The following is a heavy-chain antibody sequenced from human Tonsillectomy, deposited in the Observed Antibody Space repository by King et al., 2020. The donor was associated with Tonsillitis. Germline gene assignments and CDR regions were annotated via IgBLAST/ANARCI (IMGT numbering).Heavy chain of an antibody. CDR1: GVSLSNARMG. CDR3: ARVTTVTKSYYYYGMDV. CDR2: IFSNDEK. D-gene: IGHD4-17*01. J-gene: IGHJ6*02. V-gene: IGHV2-26*01. Sequence: TLKESGPVLVKPTETLTLTCTVSGVSLSNARMGVSWIRQPPGKALEWLSHIFSNDEKSYNTSLKSRLTISKDTSKSQVVLTMTNMDPVDTATYYCARVTTVTKSYYYYGMDVWGQGTTVTVSS.